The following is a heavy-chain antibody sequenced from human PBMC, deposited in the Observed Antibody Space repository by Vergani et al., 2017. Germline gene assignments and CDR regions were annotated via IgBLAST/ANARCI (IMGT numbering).Heavy chain of an antibody. J-gene: IGHJ4*02. D-gene: IGHD4-17*01. Sequence: EVQLVQSGAEVKKPGESLKISCKGSGYSFTSYWIGWVRQMPGKGLEWMGIIYPGDSDTRYSPSFQGQVTISADKSISTAYLQWSSLKASDTAMYYWARHRNLYGDYVSYTPEGYFDYWGQGTLVTVSS. CDR2: IYPGDSDT. CDR1: GYSFTSYW. CDR3: ARHRNLYGDYVSYTPEGYFDY. V-gene: IGHV5-51*01.